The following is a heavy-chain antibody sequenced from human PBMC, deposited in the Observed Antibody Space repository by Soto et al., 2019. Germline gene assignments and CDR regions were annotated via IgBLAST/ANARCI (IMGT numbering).Heavy chain of an antibody. Sequence: PSGILALTWTVSGGSISGGGGCWSWIGQHPVKGLEWIGYIYYNETTYSTPSLKSRVIISVDTSKKQFSLKLSSVTAADTAVYSCASGLVRPEYFDYWGQGTLVTVSS. CDR1: GGSISGGGGC. D-gene: IGHD6-6*01. J-gene: IGHJ4*02. CDR3: ASGLVRPEYFDY. CDR2: IYYNETT. V-gene: IGHV4-31*02.